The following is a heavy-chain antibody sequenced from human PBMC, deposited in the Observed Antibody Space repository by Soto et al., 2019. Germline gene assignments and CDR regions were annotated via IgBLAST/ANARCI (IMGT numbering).Heavy chain of an antibody. D-gene: IGHD3-22*01. CDR3: ARAVREYYYDTSGMGGMDV. CDR2: IIPIFRTT. CDR1: GGTFSTYV. J-gene: IGHJ6*02. V-gene: IGHV1-69*13. Sequence: SVKVSCKASGGTFSTYVITWVRQAPGQGLEWVGRIIPIFRTTSHAQKFQGRVTISADESASTVYMELTGLRIEDTAVYSCARAVREYYYDTSGMGGMDVWG.